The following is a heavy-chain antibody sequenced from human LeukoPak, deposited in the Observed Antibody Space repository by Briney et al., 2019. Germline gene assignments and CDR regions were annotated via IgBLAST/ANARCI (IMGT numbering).Heavy chain of an antibody. D-gene: IGHD2-15*01. CDR1: GGSFSGYY. Sequence: PSETLSLTCAVYGGSFSGYYWSWIRQPPGKGLEWIGEINHSGSTNYNPSLKSRVTISVDTSKNQFSLKLSSVTAADTAVYYCASRFYCSGGSCLSDYWGRGTLVTVSS. CDR3: ASRFYCSGGSCLSDY. CDR2: INHSGST. J-gene: IGHJ4*02. V-gene: IGHV4-34*01.